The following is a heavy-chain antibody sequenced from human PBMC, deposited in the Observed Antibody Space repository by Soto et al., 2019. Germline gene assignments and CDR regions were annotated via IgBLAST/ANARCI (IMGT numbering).Heavy chain of an antibody. V-gene: IGHV5-51*01. CDR3: AKTLVGGGALDI. CDR2: VYPDDSDI. CDR1: GYSFGNCW. J-gene: IGHJ3*02. D-gene: IGHD1-26*01. Sequence: EVQLVQSGAEVKKPGESLKISCKGSGYSFGNCWIAWVRQMPWKGLEWMGIVYPDDSDIRYSPSFQGQVTISADKSVRTAYLHLSTLRASETAIYYCAKTLVGGGALDIWAQGTVVTVSS.